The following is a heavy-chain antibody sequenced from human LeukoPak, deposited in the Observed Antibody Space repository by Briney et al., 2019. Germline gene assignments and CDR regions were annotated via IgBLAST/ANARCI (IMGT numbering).Heavy chain of an antibody. V-gene: IGHV3-21*01. CDR3: ARGRSITLLRGVAMSDGFDI. CDR2: IDTTTSYI. J-gene: IGHJ3*02. Sequence: PGGSLRLSCAASGFTFITYSMNWVRQAPGGGLEWVSFIDTTTSYIYYGDSVKGRFTISRDNAKNSLYLQMNSLRAEDTAVYYCARGRSITLLRGVAMSDGFDIWGQGAMVTVSS. CDR1: GFTFITYS. D-gene: IGHD3-10*01.